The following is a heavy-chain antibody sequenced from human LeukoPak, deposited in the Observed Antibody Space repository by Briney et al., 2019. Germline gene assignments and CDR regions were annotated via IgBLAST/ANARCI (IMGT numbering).Heavy chain of an antibody. J-gene: IGHJ3*02. CDR3: ARLRDYFTQAFDI. D-gene: IGHD3-10*01. CDR2: ISSSSSYI. V-gene: IGHV3-21*01. CDR1: GFTFIDYN. Sequence: PGGSLRLSSAAPGFTFIDYNVNWVRQAPGKGLEWVSSISSSSSYIFYADSLKGRFTISRDNAKNSLYLQMNSLRAEDTAVYYYARLRDYFTQAFDIWGQGTMVTVSS.